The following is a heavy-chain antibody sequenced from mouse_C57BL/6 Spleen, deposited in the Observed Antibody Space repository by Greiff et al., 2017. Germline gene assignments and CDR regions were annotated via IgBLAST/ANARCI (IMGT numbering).Heavy chain of an antibody. CDR2: ISSGGSYT. CDR1: GFTFSSYG. Sequence: EVQLQESGGDLVKPGGSLKLSCAASGFTFSSYGMSWVRQTPDKRLEWVATISSGGSYTYYPDSVKGRFTISRDNAKNTLYLQMSSLKSEDTAMYYCARQIDSSGYNYFDYWGQGTTLTVSS. D-gene: IGHD3-2*02. V-gene: IGHV5-6*01. J-gene: IGHJ2*01. CDR3: ARQIDSSGYNYFDY.